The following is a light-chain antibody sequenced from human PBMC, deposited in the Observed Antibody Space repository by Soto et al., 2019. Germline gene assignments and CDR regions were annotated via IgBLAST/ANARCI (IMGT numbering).Light chain of an antibody. CDR1: QSISSSY. Sequence: EIVLTQSPGTLSLSPGERATLSCRASQSISSSYLAWYQQKSGQVPRLLIYAASSRATGIPDRFSGGGSGTDFTLTISRLEPEDFAMYYCQQYGASFTFGPGTKLDMK. CDR3: QQYGASFT. J-gene: IGKJ3*01. V-gene: IGKV3-20*01. CDR2: AAS.